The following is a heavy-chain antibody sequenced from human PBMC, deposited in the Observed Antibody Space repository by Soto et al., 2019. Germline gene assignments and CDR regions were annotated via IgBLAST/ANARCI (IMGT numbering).Heavy chain of an antibody. CDR1: GFTFSSYE. V-gene: IGHV3-48*03. Sequence: GSLRLSCAASGFTFSSYEMNWVRQAPGKGLEWVSYISSGGSTRYYADSVKGRFTISRDNAKNSLYLQMNSLRAEDTAVYYCARDPSYFQHWGQGTLVTVSS. J-gene: IGHJ1*01. CDR3: ARDPSYFQH. CDR2: ISSGGSTR.